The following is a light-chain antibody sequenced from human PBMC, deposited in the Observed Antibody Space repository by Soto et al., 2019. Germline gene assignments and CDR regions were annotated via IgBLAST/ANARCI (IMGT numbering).Light chain of an antibody. V-gene: IGKV1-6*01. Sequence: AIQMTQSPSSLSASVGDRVTISCRASQGIGNALGWYQQKPGKTPKVLIYGASNLQSGVPPRFSCSGSGTDFTLAISSLQPEDSATYYCLQDINYPWTFGQGTKVEIK. J-gene: IGKJ1*01. CDR1: QGIGNA. CDR2: GAS. CDR3: LQDINYPWT.